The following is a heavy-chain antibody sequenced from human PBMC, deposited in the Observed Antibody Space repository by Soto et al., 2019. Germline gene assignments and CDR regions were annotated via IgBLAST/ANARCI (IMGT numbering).Heavy chain of an antibody. CDR1: GYTFTSYG. CDR3: ARDLRRHSGVVVDWFDP. J-gene: IGHJ5*02. Sequence: QVQLVQSGAEVKKPGASVKVSCKASGYTFTSYGISWVRQAPGQGLEWMGWISAYNGNTNYAQKLQGRVTMTTDTSTSTAYMEVRSLRSDDTAVYYCARDLRRHSGVVVDWFDPWGQGTLVTVSS. V-gene: IGHV1-18*01. D-gene: IGHD3-3*01. CDR2: ISAYNGNT.